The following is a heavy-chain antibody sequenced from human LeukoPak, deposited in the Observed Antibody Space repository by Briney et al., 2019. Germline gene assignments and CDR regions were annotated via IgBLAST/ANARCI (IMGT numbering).Heavy chain of an antibody. CDR1: GFTFSSYS. Sequence: PGGSLRLSCAASGFTFSSYSMNWVRQAPGKGLEWVSSISSSSSYIYYADSVKGRFTISRDNAKNSLYLQMNSLRAEDTAVYYCARAKRYYDSSGSSSYYFDYWGQGTLVTVSP. J-gene: IGHJ4*02. D-gene: IGHD3-22*01. V-gene: IGHV3-21*01. CDR3: ARAKRYYDSSGSSSYYFDY. CDR2: ISSSSSYI.